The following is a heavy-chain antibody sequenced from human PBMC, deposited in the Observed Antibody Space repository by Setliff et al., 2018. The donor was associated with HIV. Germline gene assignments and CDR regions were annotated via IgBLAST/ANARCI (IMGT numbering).Heavy chain of an antibody. D-gene: IGHD5-12*01. J-gene: IGHJ3*02. V-gene: IGHV1-69*13. CDR1: VGAFSSYV. CDR3: ARDRGYSGHDYRNAFDI. Sequence: SVKVSCTAPVGAFSSYVINWVRQAPGQGLEWMGGIIPIFGTANYAQKFQARVTITADESTSTAYMELSSLRSEDTAMYYCARDRGYSGHDYRNAFDIWGQGTMVTVSS. CDR2: IIPIFGTA.